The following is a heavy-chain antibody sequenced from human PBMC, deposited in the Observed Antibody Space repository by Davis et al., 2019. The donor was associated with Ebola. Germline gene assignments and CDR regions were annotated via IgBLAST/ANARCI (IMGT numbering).Heavy chain of an antibody. D-gene: IGHD2-15*01. CDR3: ARDEAAVYYYYGMDV. CDR1: GFTFSSYA. Sequence: GESLKISCAASGFTFSSYAMSWVRQAPGKGLEWVSAISGSGGSTYYADSVKGRFTISRDNSKNTLYLQMNSLRAEDTAVYYCARDEAAVYYYYGMDVWGQGTTVTVSS. V-gene: IGHV3-23*01. CDR2: ISGSGGST. J-gene: IGHJ6*02.